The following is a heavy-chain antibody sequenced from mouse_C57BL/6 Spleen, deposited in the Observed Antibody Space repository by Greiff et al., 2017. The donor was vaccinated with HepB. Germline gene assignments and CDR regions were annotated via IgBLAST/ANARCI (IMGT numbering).Heavy chain of an antibody. CDR3: TRGDHSHY. CDR1: GYTFTDYE. D-gene: IGHD3-3*01. CDR2: IDPETGGT. V-gene: IGHV1-15*01. Sequence: LQESGAELVRPGASVTLSCKASGYTFTDYEMHWVKQTPVHGLEWIGAIDPETGGTAYNQKFKGKAILTADKSSSTVYMELRSLTSEDSAVYYCTRGDHSHYWGQGTTLTVSS. J-gene: IGHJ2*01.